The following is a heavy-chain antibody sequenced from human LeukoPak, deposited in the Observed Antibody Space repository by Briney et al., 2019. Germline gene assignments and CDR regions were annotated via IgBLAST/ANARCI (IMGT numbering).Heavy chain of an antibody. CDR3: ARALSLTYYYDSSGYYYGMDV. J-gene: IGHJ6*02. Sequence: SQTLSLTCAISGDSVSSNSAAWNWIRQSPSRGLEWLGRTYYRSKWYNDYAVSVRSRITINADTSKNQFSLQLNSVTPEDTAVYYCARALSLTYYYDSSGYYYGMDVWGQGTTVTVSS. CDR1: GDSVSSNSAA. V-gene: IGHV6-1*01. CDR2: TYYRSKWYN. D-gene: IGHD3-22*01.